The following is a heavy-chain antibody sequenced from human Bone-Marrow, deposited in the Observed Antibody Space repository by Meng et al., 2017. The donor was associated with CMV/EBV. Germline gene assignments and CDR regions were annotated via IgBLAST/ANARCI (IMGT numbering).Heavy chain of an antibody. CDR1: GFTFSSYA. CDR2: ISYDGSNK. J-gene: IGHJ3*02. Sequence: GESLKISCAVSGFTFSSYAMHWVRQAPGKGLEWVAVISYDGSNKYYADSVKGRFTISRDNSKNTLYLQMNSLRAEDTAMYYCARVWEWYQLHYDAFDIWGQGTMVTVSS. CDR3: ARVWEWYQLHYDAFDI. V-gene: IGHV3-30-3*01. D-gene: IGHD2-2*01.